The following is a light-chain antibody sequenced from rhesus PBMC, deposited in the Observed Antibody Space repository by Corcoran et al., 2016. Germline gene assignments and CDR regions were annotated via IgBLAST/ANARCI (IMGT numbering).Light chain of an antibody. Sequence: DIVMTQTPLSLPVTPGEPASISCRSSQSLLDSEDGNTYLDWYLQKPGQSPQLLIYEVSNRASGVTYRFRGSGSDTDFTLKISRVEAEDVGVYYCMQALEFPLTFGGGTKVEIK. CDR3: MQALEFPLT. J-gene: IGKJ4*01. CDR1: QSLLDSEDGNTY. V-gene: IGKV2-104*02. CDR2: EVS.